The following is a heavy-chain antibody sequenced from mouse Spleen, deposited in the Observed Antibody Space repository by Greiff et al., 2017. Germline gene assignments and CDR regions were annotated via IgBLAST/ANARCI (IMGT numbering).Heavy chain of an antibody. D-gene: IGHD1-1*01. CDR1: GYSITSGYY. Sequence: EVKLQESGPGLVKPSQSLSLTCSVTGYSITSGYYWNWIRQFPGNNLEWMGYISYDGTNNYDPSLKNRISITRDASKNQFFLKLNSVTTEDTAIYYCARGTTLFDYWGQGTTLRVSS. J-gene: IGHJ2*01. CDR3: ARGTTLFDY. V-gene: IGHV3-6*01. CDR2: ISYDGTN.